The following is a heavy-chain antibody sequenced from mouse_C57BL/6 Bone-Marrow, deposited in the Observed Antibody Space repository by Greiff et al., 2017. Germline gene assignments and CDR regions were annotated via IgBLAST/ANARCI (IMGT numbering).Heavy chain of an antibody. CDR3: ARDRRSRYVGGYFDV. CDR2: ISDGGSYT. V-gene: IGHV5-4*01. D-gene: IGHD1-1*01. J-gene: IGHJ1*03. CDR1: GFTFSSYA. Sequence: EVKVVESGGGLVKPGGSLKLSCAASGFTFSSYAMSWVRQTPEKRLEWVATISDGGSYTYYPDNVKGRFTISRDNAKNNLYLQMSHLKSEDTAMYYCARDRRSRYVGGYFDVWGTGTTVTVSS.